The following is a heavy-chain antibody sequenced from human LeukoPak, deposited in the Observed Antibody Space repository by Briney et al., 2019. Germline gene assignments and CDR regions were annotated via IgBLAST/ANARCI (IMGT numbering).Heavy chain of an antibody. CDR3: ARDTRGIVGATGTGNFDY. CDR1: GGTFSSYA. D-gene: IGHD1-26*01. V-gene: IGHV1-69*13. CDR2: IIPIFGTA. Sequence: SVKVSCKASGGTFSSYAISWVRQAPGQGLEWMGGIIPIFGTANYAQKFQGRVTITADESTSTAYMELSSLRSEDTAVYYCARDTRGIVGATGTGNFDYWGQGTLVTVSS. J-gene: IGHJ4*02.